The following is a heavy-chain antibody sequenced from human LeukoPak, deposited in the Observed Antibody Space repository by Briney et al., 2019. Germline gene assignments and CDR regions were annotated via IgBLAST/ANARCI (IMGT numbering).Heavy chain of an antibody. CDR1: GFTFTAYH. CDR3: AKEATGSGGFDY. Sequence: ASVKVSCKASGFTFTAYHLHWVRQAPGQGLEWMGSINLDRRITHYAAKFRGRVTMTWDTSITTGYMDLTRLNSDDTALYFCAKEATGSGGFDYWGQGTLVTVSA. D-gene: IGHD3-10*01. J-gene: IGHJ4*02. V-gene: IGHV1-2*02. CDR2: INLDRRIT.